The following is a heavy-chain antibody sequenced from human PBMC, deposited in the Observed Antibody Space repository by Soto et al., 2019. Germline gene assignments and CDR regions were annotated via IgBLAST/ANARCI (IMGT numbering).Heavy chain of an antibody. CDR1: GGSISSFY. J-gene: IGHJ4*02. D-gene: IGHD4-17*01. CDR3: ARGTSDYGDYGVISNNFDY. V-gene: IGHV4-59*01. Sequence: PSETLSLTCTVSGGSISSFYWSWIRQPPGKGLEWIGYIYYSGSTNYNPSLKSRVTISVDTSKNQFSLKLSSVTAADTAVYYCARGTSDYGDYGVISNNFDYWGQGTLVTVSS. CDR2: IYYSGST.